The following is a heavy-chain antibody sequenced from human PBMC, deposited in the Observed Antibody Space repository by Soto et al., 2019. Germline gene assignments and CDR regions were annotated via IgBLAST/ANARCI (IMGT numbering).Heavy chain of an antibody. V-gene: IGHV3-23*01. CDR3: AKDFFATVVTPNYFDY. J-gene: IGHJ4*02. CDR2: ISGSGGST. CDR1: GFTFSSYA. Sequence: EVQLLETGGGLVQPGGSLRLSCAASGFTFSSYAMSWVRQAPGKGLEWVSAISGSGGSTYYADSVKGRFTISRDNSKNTLYLQINSLRAEDTAVYYCAKDFFATVVTPNYFDYWGQGTLVTVSS. D-gene: IGHD4-17*01.